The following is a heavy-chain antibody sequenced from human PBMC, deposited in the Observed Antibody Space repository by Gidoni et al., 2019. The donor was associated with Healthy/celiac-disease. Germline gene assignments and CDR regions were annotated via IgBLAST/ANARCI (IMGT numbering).Heavy chain of an antibody. V-gene: IGHV3-23*01. CDR1: GFNFSSYA. J-gene: IGHJ4*02. D-gene: IGHD2-15*01. Sequence: EVQLLESGGGLVQPGGSLRLSCAASGFNFSSYAMSWVRQAPGKGLEWVSAISGSGGSTYYADSVKGRFTISRDNSKNTLYLQMNSLRAEDTAVYYCLRYCSGGSCYRAFDYWGQGTLVTVSS. CDR3: LRYCSGGSCYRAFDY. CDR2: ISGSGGST.